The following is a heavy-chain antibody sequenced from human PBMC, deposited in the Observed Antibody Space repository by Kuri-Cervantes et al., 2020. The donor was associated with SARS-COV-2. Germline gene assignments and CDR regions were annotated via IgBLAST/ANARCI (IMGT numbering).Heavy chain of an antibody. CDR1: GYTFTGYY. CDR3: ARRAPEYYYDSSGFDY. D-gene: IGHD3-22*01. CDR2: INPNSGGT. J-gene: IGHJ4*02. V-gene: IGHV1-2*06. Sequence: ASVKVSCKASGYTFTGYYMHWVRQAPGQGLEWMGRINPNSGGTNYAQKFQGRVTMTRDTSTSTAYMELRSLRSDDTAVYYCARRAPEYYYDSSGFDYWGQGTLVTVSS.